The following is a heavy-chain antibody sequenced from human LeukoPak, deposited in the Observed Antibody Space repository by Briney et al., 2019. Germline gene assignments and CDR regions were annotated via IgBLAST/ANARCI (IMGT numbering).Heavy chain of an antibody. D-gene: IGHD4-23*01. J-gene: IGHJ4*02. CDR2: ISSSSSYI. CDR3: ARGGGGNSGDY. V-gene: IGHV3-21*01. CDR1: GFTFSSYS. Sequence: GGSLRLSCAASGFTFSSYSMNWVRQAPGKGLEWVSSISSSSSYIYYADSVKGRFTISRDNAKNSLYLQINSLRAEDTAVYYCARGGGGNSGDYWGQGTLVTVSS.